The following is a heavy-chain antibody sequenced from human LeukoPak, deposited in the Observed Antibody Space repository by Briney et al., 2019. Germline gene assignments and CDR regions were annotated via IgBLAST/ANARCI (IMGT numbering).Heavy chain of an antibody. J-gene: IGHJ5*02. CDR3: TRLAYGDFRFDP. V-gene: IGHV3-73*01. D-gene: IGHD4-17*01. Sequence: GGSLRLSCAASGFTFSASAMHWVRQASGKGLEWDGRIKTKVDSYATAYAASVKGRFIISRDDSKNTAYLQMNSLKTEDTAMYFCTRLAYGDFRFDPWGQGTLVTVSS. CDR1: GFTFSASA. CDR2: IKTKVDSYAT.